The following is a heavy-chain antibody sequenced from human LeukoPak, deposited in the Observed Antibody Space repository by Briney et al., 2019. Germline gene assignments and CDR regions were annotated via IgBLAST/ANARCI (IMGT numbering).Heavy chain of an antibody. J-gene: IGHJ6*02. D-gene: IGHD6-25*01. CDR1: GFTFSTYA. CDR2: INTDGSST. CDR3: ARERVGSDYYGLDV. V-gene: IGHV3-74*01. Sequence: GGSLRLSCAASGFTFSTYAMNWVRQAPGKGLVWVSRINTDGSSTAYAASVKGRFTISRDNAKNILYLQMSSLTAEDTALYYCARERVGSDYYGLDVWGQGTTVSVSS.